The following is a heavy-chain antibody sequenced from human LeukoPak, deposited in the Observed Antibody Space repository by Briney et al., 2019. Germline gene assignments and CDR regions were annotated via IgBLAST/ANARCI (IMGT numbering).Heavy chain of an antibody. D-gene: IGHD6-19*01. J-gene: IGHJ5*02. Sequence: GGSLRLSCESSGFTFSSYSMNWVRQAPGKGLEWISYISTSTTTIYYANSVKGRFSISRDNAKNSLYLQMNSLRVEDTGVYYCARDSAVGGPWGQGTLVTVSS. CDR3: ARDSAVGGP. V-gene: IGHV3-48*04. CDR1: GFTFSSYS. CDR2: ISTSTTTI.